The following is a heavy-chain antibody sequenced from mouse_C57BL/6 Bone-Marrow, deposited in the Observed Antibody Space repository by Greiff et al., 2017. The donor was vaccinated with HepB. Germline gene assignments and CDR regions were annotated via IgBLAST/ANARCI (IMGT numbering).Heavy chain of an antibody. CDR2: IHPNSGST. D-gene: IGHD1-1*01. Sequence: QVQLQQSGAELVKPGASVKLSCKASGYTFTSYWMHWVKQRPGQGLEWIGMIHPNSGSTNYNEKFKSKATLTVDKSSSTAYMQLSSLTSEDSAVYYCARISSYAMDYWGQGTSVTVSS. V-gene: IGHV1-64*01. CDR3: ARISSYAMDY. J-gene: IGHJ4*01. CDR1: GYTFTSYW.